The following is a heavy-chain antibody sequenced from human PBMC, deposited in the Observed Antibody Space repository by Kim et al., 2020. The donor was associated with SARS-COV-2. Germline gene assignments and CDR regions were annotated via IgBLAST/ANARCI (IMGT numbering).Heavy chain of an antibody. CDR3: ARAFDYDILTGYYKRGSAFDI. CDR2: INSDGSST. V-gene: IGHV3-74*01. Sequence: GGSLRLSCAASGFTFSSYWMHWVRQAPGKGLVWVSRINSDGSSTSYADSVKGRFTISRDNAKNTLYLQMNSLRAEDTAVYYCARAFDYDILTGYYKRGSAFDIWGQGTMVTVSS. CDR1: GFTFSSYW. D-gene: IGHD3-9*01. J-gene: IGHJ3*02.